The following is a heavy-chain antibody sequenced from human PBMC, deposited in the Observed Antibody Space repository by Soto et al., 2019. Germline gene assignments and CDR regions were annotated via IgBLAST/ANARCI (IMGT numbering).Heavy chain of an antibody. J-gene: IGHJ4*02. CDR1: GFSLSTSGVG. CDR2: IYWDDDK. V-gene: IGHV2-5*02. D-gene: IGHD3-22*01. Sequence: QITLKESGPTLVKPTQTLTLTCTFSGFSLSTSGVGVGWIRQPPGQALEWLALIYWDDDKRYSPSLKSRLTITNDASKNRVVLTMTNMDPIDTATYYCSHISYCYDSTLFDYWGQGTLVTVSS. CDR3: SHISYCYDSTLFDY.